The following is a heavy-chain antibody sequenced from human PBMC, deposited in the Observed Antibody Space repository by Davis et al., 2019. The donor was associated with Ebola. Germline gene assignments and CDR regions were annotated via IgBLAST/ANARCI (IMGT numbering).Heavy chain of an antibody. J-gene: IGHJ4*02. CDR1: GFTFSSYG. D-gene: IGHD2-8*02. V-gene: IGHV3-30*03. CDR3: ARVLYWWSYFDY. Sequence: GGSLRLSCAASGFTFSSYGMHWVRQAPGKGPEWVAVISYDGSNKYYADSVKGRFTISRDNSKNTLYLQMNSLRAEDTAVYYCARVLYWWSYFDYWGQGTLVTVSS. CDR2: ISYDGSNK.